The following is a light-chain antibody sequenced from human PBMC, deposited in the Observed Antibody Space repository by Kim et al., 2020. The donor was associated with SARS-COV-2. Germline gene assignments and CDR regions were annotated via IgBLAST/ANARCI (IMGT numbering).Light chain of an antibody. J-gene: IGLJ3*02. CDR2: DGS. V-gene: IGLV2-14*04. CDR3: SSYTSSSPWV. Sequence: GQSITISCTGTSNDVGDYKYVSWYQQHPGKAPKLMIYDGSKRPSGVSNRFSGSKSGNTASLTISGLQAEDEADYYCSSYTSSSPWVFGGGTQLTVL. CDR1: SNDVGDYKY.